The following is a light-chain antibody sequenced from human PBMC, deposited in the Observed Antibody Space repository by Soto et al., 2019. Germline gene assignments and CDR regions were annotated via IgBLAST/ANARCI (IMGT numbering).Light chain of an antibody. CDR3: QRSYSSPRT. J-gene: IGKJ4*01. V-gene: IGKV1-39*01. Sequence: DIQMTQSPSSLSASVGDRVTVTCRASQSINSYLNWYQQKPGKAPKLLIYAASSLQSGVPSRFSGSGSGTDFTLTISSLQPEDFATYYCQRSYSSPRTFGGGTEVEVK. CDR1: QSINSY. CDR2: AAS.